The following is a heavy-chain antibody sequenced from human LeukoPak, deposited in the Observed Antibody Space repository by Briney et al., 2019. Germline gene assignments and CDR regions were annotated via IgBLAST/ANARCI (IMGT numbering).Heavy chain of an antibody. D-gene: IGHD6-13*01. Sequence: GGSLRLSCAASGFTFSSYAMSWVRQAPGKGLEWVSTISGSGGITYYADSVKGRFTISRDDSKNTLYLQMNSLRAVDTAVYYCAQDPHYISSWSGGDYWGQGTLVTVSS. V-gene: IGHV3-23*01. CDR3: AQDPHYISSWSGGDY. J-gene: IGHJ4*02. CDR1: GFTFSSYA. CDR2: ISGSGGIT.